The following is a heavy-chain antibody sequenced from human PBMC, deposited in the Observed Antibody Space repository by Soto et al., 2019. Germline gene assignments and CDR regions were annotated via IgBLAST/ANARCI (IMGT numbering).Heavy chain of an antibody. J-gene: IGHJ6*02. CDR1: GYSVSSSDYY. CDR2: MFYSGLT. V-gene: IGHV4-39*01. Sequence: PSETLALTCSVSGYSVSSSDYYWAWIRQPPGKGLEWIGSMFYSGLTYYNPSLKSRVTLSVDTSKNKFSVRLNSVTAADTAVYSCAPLSVSLSGPYGIHVWGQGTTVTVSS. CDR3: APLSVSLSGPYGIHV. D-gene: IGHD2-15*01.